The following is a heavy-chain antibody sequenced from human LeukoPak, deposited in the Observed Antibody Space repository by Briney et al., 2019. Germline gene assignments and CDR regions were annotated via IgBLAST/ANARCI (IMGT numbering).Heavy chain of an antibody. J-gene: IGHJ5*02. V-gene: IGHV1-69*05. D-gene: IGHD2-2*01. CDR3: ASRYCRSTSCVNCFDP. Sequence: GASVKLSCKSSGGTFSSYANSWVRHPPAQGHEWMGGILPNFGTANYAQKFQVRVTITTDESTSTAYMELSSLRSEDTAVYYCASRYCRSTSCVNCFDPWGQGTLVTVSS. CDR2: ILPNFGTA. CDR1: GGTFSSYA.